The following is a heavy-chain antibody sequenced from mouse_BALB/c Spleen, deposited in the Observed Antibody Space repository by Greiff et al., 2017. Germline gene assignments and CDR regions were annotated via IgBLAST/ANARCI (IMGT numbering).Heavy chain of an antibody. Sequence: EVQLQQSGPELVKPGASVKVSCTASGFAFTSYNMYWVKQSHGKSLEWIGYIDPYNGGTSYNQKFKGKATLTVDTSSSTAYMHLNSLTSEDSAVYYCAVYGSSYWYFDVWGAGTTVTVSS. J-gene: IGHJ1*01. V-gene: IGHV1S135*01. CDR3: AVYGSSYWYFDV. CDR2: IDPYNGGT. CDR1: GFAFTSYN. D-gene: IGHD1-1*01.